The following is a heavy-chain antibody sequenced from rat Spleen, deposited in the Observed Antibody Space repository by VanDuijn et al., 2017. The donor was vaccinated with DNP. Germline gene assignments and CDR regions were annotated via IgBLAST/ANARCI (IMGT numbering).Heavy chain of an antibody. Sequence: QVQLQQSGAELAKPGSSVKISCKASGYTFTNNYIGWIKQTTGQGLEYIGYINTGSGGTNYNEKFKGKATLTVDKSSSTAFMQVSSLTPDDSAVYYCARWSSYRDWFVYWGQGTLVTVSS. CDR2: INTGSGGT. D-gene: IGHD1-2*01. J-gene: IGHJ3*01. CDR1: GYTFTNNY. CDR3: ARWSSYRDWFVY. V-gene: IGHV1-43*01.